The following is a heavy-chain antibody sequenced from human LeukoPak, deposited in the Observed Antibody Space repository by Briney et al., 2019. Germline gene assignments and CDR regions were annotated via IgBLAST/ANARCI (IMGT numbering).Heavy chain of an antibody. J-gene: IGHJ4*02. CDR2: INHSGST. D-gene: IGHD5-18*01. V-gene: IGHV4-34*01. Sequence: SETLSLTCAVYGGSFSGYYWSWIRQPPGKGLEWIGEINHSGSTNYNPSLKSRVTTSVDTSKNQFSLKLSSVTAADTAVYYCAREDTAMVNDYWGQGTLVTVSS. CDR3: AREDTAMVNDY. CDR1: GGSFSGYY.